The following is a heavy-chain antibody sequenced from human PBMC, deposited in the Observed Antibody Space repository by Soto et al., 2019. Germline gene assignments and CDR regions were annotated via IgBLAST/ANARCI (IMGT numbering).Heavy chain of an antibody. Sequence: QVPLQQSGPGLVKPSQTLSLTCAISGDSVSSNSAAWNWIRQSPSRGLEWLGRTYYRSKWYNDYAVSVKSRITINPDTSKNQFSLQLNSVTPEDTAVYYCARDRASGVTGTTRGWFDPWGQGTLVTVSS. CDR2: TYYRSKWYN. J-gene: IGHJ5*02. CDR1: GDSVSSNSAA. CDR3: ARDRASGVTGTTRGWFDP. D-gene: IGHD1-7*01. V-gene: IGHV6-1*01.